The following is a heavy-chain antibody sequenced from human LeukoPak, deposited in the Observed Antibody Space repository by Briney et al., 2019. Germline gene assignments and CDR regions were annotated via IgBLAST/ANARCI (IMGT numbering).Heavy chain of an antibody. J-gene: IGHJ4*02. CDR1: GFTFSSYA. CDR2: ISSNGGGT. D-gene: IGHD3-10*01. CDR3: VKDFSSYGSGSYMDY. V-gene: IGHV3-64D*06. Sequence: GGSLRLSCSASGFTFSSYAMHWVRQAPGKGLEYVLAISSNGGGTYYADSVKGRFTISRDNSKNTLYLQMSSLRAEDTAVYYCVKDFSSYGSGSYMDYWGQGTLVTVSS.